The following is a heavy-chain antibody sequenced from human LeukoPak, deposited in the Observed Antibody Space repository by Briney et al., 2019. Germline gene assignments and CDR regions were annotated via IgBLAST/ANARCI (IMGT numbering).Heavy chain of an antibody. CDR3: ARGMTNPFDY. V-gene: IGHV3-74*01. CDR2: INGDGSTT. J-gene: IGHJ4*02. CDR1: GFIFSTLW. D-gene: IGHD4-11*01. Sequence: GGSPRLSCEASGFIFSTLWMHWVRHAPGKGLVWVSYINGDGSTTSYADSVKGRFTISRHNSEDTLYLQMNSLRAEDTAVYYCARGMTNPFDYWGQGTLVTVSS.